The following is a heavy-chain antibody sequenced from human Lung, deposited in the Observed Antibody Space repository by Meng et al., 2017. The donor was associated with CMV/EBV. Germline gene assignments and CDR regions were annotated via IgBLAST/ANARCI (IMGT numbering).Heavy chain of an antibody. CDR1: GVCISTDNW. D-gene: IGHD1-26*01. Sequence: VSGVCISTDNWWSWVRQPPGKGLEWIGEIYRSGSTNYSPSLKSRVTISIDRSKNQFSLRLTSVTAADTAVYYCAKEWLDATTGQFDYWGQGTLVTVSS. V-gene: IGHV4-4*02. CDR3: AKEWLDATTGQFDY. J-gene: IGHJ4*02. CDR2: IYRSGST.